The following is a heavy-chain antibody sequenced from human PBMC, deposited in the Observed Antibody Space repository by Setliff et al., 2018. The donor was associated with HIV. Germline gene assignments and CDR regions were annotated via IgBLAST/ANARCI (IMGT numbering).Heavy chain of an antibody. CDR1: GGTFSSYG. V-gene: IGHV1-69*13. D-gene: IGHD6-19*01. Sequence: GASVKVSCKSSGGTFSSYGVTWVRQAPGQGLEWMGGVIPLFGTEKVAQKFQGRVTITAAESTNTAYMELSSLRSEGTAIYYCARPAVLISTDYYYYMDVGGQGITVTVSS. CDR2: VIPLFGTE. J-gene: IGHJ6*02. CDR3: ARPAVLISTDYYYYMDV.